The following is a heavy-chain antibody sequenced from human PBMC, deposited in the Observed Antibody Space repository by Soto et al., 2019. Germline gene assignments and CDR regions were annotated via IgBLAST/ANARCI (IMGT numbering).Heavy chain of an antibody. D-gene: IGHD5-18*01. CDR2: IYYSGST. V-gene: IGHV4-61*01. CDR1: GGSVSSGSYY. Sequence: SETLSLTCTVSGGSVSSGSYYWSWIRQPPGKGLEWIGYIYYSGSTNYNPSLKSRVTISVDTSKNQFSLKLSSVTAADTAVYYCARARGTAMVPGGVAWFDPWGQGTLVTVSS. CDR3: ARARGTAMVPGGVAWFDP. J-gene: IGHJ5*02.